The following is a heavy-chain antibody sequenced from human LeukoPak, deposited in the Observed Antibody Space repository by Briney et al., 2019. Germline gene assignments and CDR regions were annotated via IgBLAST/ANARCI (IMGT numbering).Heavy chain of an antibody. CDR1: GGTFSSYA. J-gene: IGHJ4*02. CDR2: IIPIFGTA. D-gene: IGHD3-22*01. V-gene: IGHV1-69*13. Sequence: SVKVSCKASGGTFSSYAISWVRQAPGQGLEWMGGIIPIFGTANYAQKFQGRVTITADESTSTAYMELSSLRSEDTAVYYCASPRKYYYDSSGYYLYYFDYWGQGTLVTVSS. CDR3: ASPRKYYYDSSGYYLYYFDY.